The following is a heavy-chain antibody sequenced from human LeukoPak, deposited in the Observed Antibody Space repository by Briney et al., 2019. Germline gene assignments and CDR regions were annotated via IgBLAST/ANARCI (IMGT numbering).Heavy chain of an antibody. CDR3: AKADTPLPLRGPYFDF. D-gene: IGHD3-16*01. Sequence: GGSLRLSCAASGFSFHNVGMSWVRQAPGEGLEWVSTISGSGDTTYYADSVKGRFTISKDNSKNTLYLQLNSLRVEDTAVYFCAKADTPLPLRGPYFDFWGQGTLVTVSS. CDR1: GFSFHNVG. V-gene: IGHV3-23*01. CDR2: ISGSGDTT. J-gene: IGHJ4*02.